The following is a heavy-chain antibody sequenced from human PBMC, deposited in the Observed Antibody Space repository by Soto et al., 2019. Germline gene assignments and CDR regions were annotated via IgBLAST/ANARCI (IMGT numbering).Heavy chain of an antibody. CDR3: ARDFQKGRTFDF. CDR2: IWYDGSNK. Sequence: QVQLVESGGGVVQPGRSLTLSCAASGFTFSTYGMHWVRQAPGKGLEWVAAIWYDGSNKYYVDSVKGRFTISRDNSKNTLYLQMNSLRAEDTAVYYCARDFQKGRTFDFWDQGTLVTVSS. J-gene: IGHJ4*02. V-gene: IGHV3-33*01. CDR1: GFTFSTYG.